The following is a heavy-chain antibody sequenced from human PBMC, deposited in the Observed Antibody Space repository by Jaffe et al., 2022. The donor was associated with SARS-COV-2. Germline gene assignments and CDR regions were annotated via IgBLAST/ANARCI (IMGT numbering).Heavy chain of an antibody. J-gene: IGHJ6*02. CDR2: ISSSSSYT. CDR1: GFTFSDYY. CDR3: ARDRGYCSGGSCYLSGYYYYGMDV. D-gene: IGHD2-15*01. Sequence: QVQLVESGGGLVKPGGSLRLSCAASGFTFSDYYMSWIRQAPGKGLEWVSYISSSSSYTNYADSVKGRFTISRDNAKNSLYLQMNSLRAEDTAVYYCARDRGYCSGGSCYLSGYYYYGMDVWGQGTTVTVSS. V-gene: IGHV3-11*06.